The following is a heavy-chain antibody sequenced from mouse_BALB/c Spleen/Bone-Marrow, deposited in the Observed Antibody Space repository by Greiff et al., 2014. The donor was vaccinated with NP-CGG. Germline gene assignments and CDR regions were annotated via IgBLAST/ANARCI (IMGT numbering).Heavy chain of an antibody. CDR2: IWSGGST. V-gene: IGHV2-2*02. D-gene: IGHD3-1*01. J-gene: IGHJ2*01. CDR3: ARNHRGYYFDY. CDR1: GLSLTTYG. Sequence: QVHVKQSGPGLVQPSQSLSITCTVSGLSLTTYGVHWVRQSPGKGLEWLGVIWSGGSTDYNAAFISRLSISKDNSKSQVFFKMNSLQANDTAIYYCARNHRGYYFDYWGQGTTLTVSS.